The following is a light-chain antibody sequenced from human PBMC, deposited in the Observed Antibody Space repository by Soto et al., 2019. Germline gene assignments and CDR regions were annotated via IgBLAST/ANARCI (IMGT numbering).Light chain of an antibody. CDR2: GAS. CDR3: QQDYNSPLT. J-gene: IGKJ5*01. CDR1: QSVSSSS. Sequence: GERVTLSCRASQSVSSSSLTWYQQKPGQAPRLLIYGASTRATGIPARFSGSGSGTDFTLTISSLQPEDFAVYYCQQDYNSPLTFGQGTRLEIK. V-gene: IGKV3D-7*01.